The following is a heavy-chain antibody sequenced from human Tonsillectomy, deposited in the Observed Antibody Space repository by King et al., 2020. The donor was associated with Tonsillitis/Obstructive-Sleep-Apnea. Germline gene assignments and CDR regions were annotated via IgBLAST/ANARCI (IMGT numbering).Heavy chain of an antibody. Sequence: VQLVESGGGLIQPGGSLRLSCAASGFTVSSNYMSWVRQAPGKGLEWVSVIYSGGSTYYADSVKGRFTISRDNSKNTLYLQMNSLRAEDTAVYYCARDLGSSSLYYYYYMDVWGKGTTVTVS. D-gene: IGHD6-6*01. CDR3: ARDLGSSSLYYYYYMDV. CDR2: IYSGGST. V-gene: IGHV3-53*01. CDR1: GFTVSSNY. J-gene: IGHJ6*03.